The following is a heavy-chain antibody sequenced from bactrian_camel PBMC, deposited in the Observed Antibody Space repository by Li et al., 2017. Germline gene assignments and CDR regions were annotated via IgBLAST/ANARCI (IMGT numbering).Heavy chain of an antibody. Sequence: QLVESGGGSVQAGGSTRHSCAISGWTYSSYCMGWFRQAPGKEREVVALVGSDGRTNYADSVKGRFTISKDNAKNTLYLQMNSLKPEDTAMYYCAAVRYGGSWYPLCRARSADFGYWGQGTQVTVS. V-gene: IGHV3S55*01. CDR1: GWTYSSYC. D-gene: IGHD6*01. J-gene: IGHJ6*01. CDR3: AAVRYGGSWYPLCRARSADFGY. CDR2: VGSDGRT.